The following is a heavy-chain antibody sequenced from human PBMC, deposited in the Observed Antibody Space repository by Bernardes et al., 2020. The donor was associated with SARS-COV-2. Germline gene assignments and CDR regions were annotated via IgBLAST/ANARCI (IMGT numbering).Heavy chain of an antibody. J-gene: IGHJ6*02. Sequence: SETLSLTCTVSGGFSTTYYWTWIRQPPGKGLEWIGYIYNHGDTEYNPSLKSRVSISADTSKNQFSLNMTSVTVADTAVYYCARLFGRTGYYRYGMDVWGHGTTVSVSS. V-gene: IGHV4-4*08. CDR2: IYNHGDT. D-gene: IGHD3-9*01. CDR3: ARLFGRTGYYRYGMDV. CDR1: GGFSTTYY.